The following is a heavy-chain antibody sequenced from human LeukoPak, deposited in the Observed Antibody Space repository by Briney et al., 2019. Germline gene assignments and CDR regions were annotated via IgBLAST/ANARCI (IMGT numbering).Heavy chain of an antibody. V-gene: IGHV4-39*01. D-gene: IGHD5-24*01. CDR1: GGSISTNNYY. CDR3: ARIVEMATSLNYFDY. CDR2: IYYSGST. J-gene: IGHJ4*02. Sequence: SETLSLTCTVSGGSISTNNYYWGWIRQPPGKGLEWIGTIYYSGSTYYNPSLKSRVTISVDTSKNQFSLKLSSVTAADTAVYYCARIVEMATSLNYFDYWGQGTLVTVSS.